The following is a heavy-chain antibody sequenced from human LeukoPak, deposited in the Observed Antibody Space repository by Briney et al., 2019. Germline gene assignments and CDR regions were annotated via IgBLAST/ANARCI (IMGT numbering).Heavy chain of an antibody. V-gene: IGHV1-18*01. CDR3: ARDQDYYDSSGYDY. J-gene: IGHJ4*02. D-gene: IGHD3-22*01. CDR1: GYTFTSYG. Sequence: ASVKGSCKASGYTFTSYGISWVRQAPGQGLEWMGWISAYNGNTNYAQKLQGRVTMTTDTSTSTAYMELRSLRSDDTAVYYCARDQDYYDSSGYDYWGQGTLVTVSS. CDR2: ISAYNGNT.